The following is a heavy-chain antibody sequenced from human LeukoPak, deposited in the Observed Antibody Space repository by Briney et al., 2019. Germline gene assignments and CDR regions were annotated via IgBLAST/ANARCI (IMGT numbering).Heavy chain of an antibody. CDR1: GSTFSSNA. CDR3: ASSRGIQLGFDY. D-gene: IGHD5-18*01. CDR2: ISSNGGRT. J-gene: IGHJ4*02. V-gene: IGHV3-64*01. Sequence: PGGSLRLSCAASGSTFSSNAMHWVRQAPGKGLEYVSAISSNGGRTYYANSVKGRFTISRDNSKNTLYLQMGSLRAEDMAVYYCASSRGIQLGFDYWGQGTLVTVSS.